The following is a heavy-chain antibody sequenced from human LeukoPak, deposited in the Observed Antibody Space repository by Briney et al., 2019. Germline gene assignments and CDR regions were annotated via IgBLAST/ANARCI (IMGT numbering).Heavy chain of an antibody. CDR1: GFTFSSYS. Sequence: GGSLRLSCAASGFTFSSYSMNWVRQAPGKGLEWVSFISTSSIYIYNTDSVKGRFTISRDNAKNSLYLQMNSLRVEDTALYYCAREAATDGFDIWGQGTKVTVSS. CDR2: ISTSSIYI. V-gene: IGHV3-21*04. J-gene: IGHJ3*02. CDR3: AREAATDGFDI. D-gene: IGHD2-15*01.